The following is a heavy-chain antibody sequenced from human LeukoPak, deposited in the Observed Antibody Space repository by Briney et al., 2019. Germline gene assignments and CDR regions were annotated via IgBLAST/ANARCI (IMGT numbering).Heavy chain of an antibody. J-gene: IGHJ3*02. Sequence: GSLRLSCAASGFTVSSNYMSWVRQSPGKGLEWIGSLHYSGSTHYNPSLKRRVTISVDMSKDQFSLKLRSVTAADTAVYYCARRPSPPDAFDIWGQGTMVTVSS. CDR2: LHYSGST. V-gene: IGHV4-39*01. CDR3: ARRPSPPDAFDI. CDR1: GFTVSSNY.